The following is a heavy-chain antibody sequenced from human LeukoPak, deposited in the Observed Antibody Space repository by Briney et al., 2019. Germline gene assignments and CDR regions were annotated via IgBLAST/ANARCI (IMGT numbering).Heavy chain of an antibody. CDR3: ARGQGVVGATTRGYFGY. V-gene: IGHV3-23*01. Sequence: PGRSLRLSCAASGFTFHGYPMTWVRQAPGKGLEWVSTISGSGLSTYYADSVKGRFSISRDNSNQTLYLQMSSVRADDTAVYYCARGQGVVGATTRGYFGYWGQGALVTVSS. CDR1: GFTFHGYP. J-gene: IGHJ4*02. D-gene: IGHD1-26*01. CDR2: ISGSGLST.